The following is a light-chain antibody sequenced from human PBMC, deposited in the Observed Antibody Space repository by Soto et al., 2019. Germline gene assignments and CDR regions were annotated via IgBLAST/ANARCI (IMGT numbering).Light chain of an antibody. CDR1: EYINTY. Sequence: DIQMTQSPSSLSASVGDRVTSTCRASEYINTYLNWYQQKPGKAPNLLIYSASGLQSGVPSRFSGSGSGTEFTLTISSLQPEDFATYFCQQSYSTPHPFGQGTRLEIK. V-gene: IGKV1-39*01. CDR3: QQSYSTPHP. CDR2: SAS. J-gene: IGKJ2*01.